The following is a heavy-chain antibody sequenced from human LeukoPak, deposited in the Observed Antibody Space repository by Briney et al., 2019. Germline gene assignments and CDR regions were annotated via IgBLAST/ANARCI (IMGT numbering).Heavy chain of an antibody. D-gene: IGHD3-9*01. CDR1: GGSISSYY. Sequence: SETLSLTCTVSGGSISSYYWSWIRQPPGKGLEWIGYIYYSGSGSTNYNPSLKSRVSISVDTSKNHFSLKLSSVTAADTAVYYCASLHDILTGYFDYWGQGTLVTVSS. CDR2: IYYSGSGST. V-gene: IGHV4-59*08. J-gene: IGHJ4*02. CDR3: ASLHDILTGYFDY.